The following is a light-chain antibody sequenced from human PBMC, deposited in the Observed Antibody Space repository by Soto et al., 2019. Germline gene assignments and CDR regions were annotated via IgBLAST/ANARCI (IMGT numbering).Light chain of an antibody. Sequence: DIQMTQSPSSLSASVGDRVTITCRASQNIAIYVNWYQQRPGKAPKLLIYAASTLQSGVPSRFSGRRSGTDFTLTINSLQSEDFATYYCQQSYTTPLTFGGGTKVEIK. CDR1: QNIAIY. V-gene: IGKV1-39*01. CDR3: QQSYTTPLT. CDR2: AAS. J-gene: IGKJ4*01.